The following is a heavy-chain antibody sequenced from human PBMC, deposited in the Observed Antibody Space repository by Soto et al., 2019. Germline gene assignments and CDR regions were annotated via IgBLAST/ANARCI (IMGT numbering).Heavy chain of an antibody. Sequence: GGSLSLSCAASGFPFRCYPMSWARQAPGKGLEGVSAISGSGGSTYYADSVKGRFTISRDNSKNTLYLQMNSLRAEDTAVYYCAKVPQIXHYGDYGYFYYYYGMDVWGQGTTVTVSS. J-gene: IGHJ6*02. V-gene: IGHV3-23*01. D-gene: IGHD4-17*01. CDR2: ISGSGGST. CDR1: GFPFRCYP. CDR3: AKVPQIXHYGDYGYFYYYYGMDV.